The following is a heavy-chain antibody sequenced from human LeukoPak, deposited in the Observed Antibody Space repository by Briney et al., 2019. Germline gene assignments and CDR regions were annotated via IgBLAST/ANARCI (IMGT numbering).Heavy chain of an antibody. Sequence: SETLSLTCTVSGGSTSSYYWSWIRQPPGRGLEWIGYIYYSGSTNYNPSLKSRVTISVDTSKNQFSLKLSSVTAADTAVHYCARSSGWYGHAFDIWGQGTMVTVSS. D-gene: IGHD6-19*01. V-gene: IGHV4-59*08. CDR3: ARSSGWYGHAFDI. CDR2: IYYSGST. CDR1: GGSTSSYY. J-gene: IGHJ3*02.